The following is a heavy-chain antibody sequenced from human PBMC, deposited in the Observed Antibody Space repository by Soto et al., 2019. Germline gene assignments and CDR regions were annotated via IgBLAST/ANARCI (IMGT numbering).Heavy chain of an antibody. CDR1: GYTFTSYG. D-gene: IGHD2-15*01. Sequence: ASVKVSCKASGYTFTSYGISWVRQAPGQGLEWMGWISAYNGNTNYAQKLQGRVTMTTDTSTSTAYMELRSLRSDDTAVFYFARELCSGGSCYPFGVFDYWGQGTLVTVSS. J-gene: IGHJ4*02. V-gene: IGHV1-18*01. CDR2: ISAYNGNT. CDR3: ARELCSGGSCYPFGVFDY.